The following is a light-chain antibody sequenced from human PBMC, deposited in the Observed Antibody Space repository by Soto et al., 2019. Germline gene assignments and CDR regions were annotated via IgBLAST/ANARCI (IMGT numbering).Light chain of an antibody. V-gene: IGLV1-40*01. CDR3: QAYDSSLSGVV. J-gene: IGLJ2*01. Sequence: QSVLTQPPSVSGAPGQRVTISCTGSSSNIGAGYDVHWYQQLPGTAPKLLIYGNSNRPSGVPDRFSGSKSGTSASLAIPGLQADDEANYYRQAYDSSLSGVVFGGGTKVAVL. CDR1: SSNIGAGYD. CDR2: GNS.